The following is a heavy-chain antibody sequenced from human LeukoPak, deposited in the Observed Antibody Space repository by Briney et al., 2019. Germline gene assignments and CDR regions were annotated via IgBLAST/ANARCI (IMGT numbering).Heavy chain of an antibody. V-gene: IGHV3-30*02. CDR2: IRYDGSNK. J-gene: IGHJ4*02. CDR3: AKDREQSFDY. Sequence: PGGSLRLSCAASGFTFSSYAMSWVRQAPGKGLEWVAFIRYDGSNKYYADSVKGRFTISRDNSKNTLYLQMNSLRAEDTAVYYCAKDREQSFDYWGQGTLVTVSS. D-gene: IGHD6-19*01. CDR1: GFTFSSYA.